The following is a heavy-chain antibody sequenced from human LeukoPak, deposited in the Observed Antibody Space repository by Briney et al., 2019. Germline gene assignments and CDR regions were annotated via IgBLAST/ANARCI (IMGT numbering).Heavy chain of an antibody. J-gene: IGHJ4*02. D-gene: IGHD2-2*01. Sequence: ASVKVSCKASGYTFTSYYMHWVRQAPGRGLEWMGIINPSGGSTSYAQKFQGGVTMTRDMSTSTVYMELSSLRSEDTAVYYCARYCSSTSCYSDYFDYWGQGTLVTVSS. CDR3: ARYCSSTSCYSDYFDY. CDR2: INPSGGST. CDR1: GYTFTSYY. V-gene: IGHV1-46*01.